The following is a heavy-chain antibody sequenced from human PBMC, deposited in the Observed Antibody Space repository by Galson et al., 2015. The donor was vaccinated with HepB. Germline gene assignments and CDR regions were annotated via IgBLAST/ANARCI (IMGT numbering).Heavy chain of an antibody. CDR2: IYYSGST. D-gene: IGHD5-18*01. J-gene: IGHJ6*02. Sequence: LSLTCTVSGGSISSSSYYWGWIRQPPGKGLEWIGSIYYSGSTYYNPSLKSRVTISVDTSKNQFSLKLSSVTAADTAVYYCASPRIRYSYGYGMDVWGQGTTVTVSS. CDR1: GGSISSSSYY. CDR3: ASPRIRYSYGYGMDV. V-gene: IGHV4-39*01.